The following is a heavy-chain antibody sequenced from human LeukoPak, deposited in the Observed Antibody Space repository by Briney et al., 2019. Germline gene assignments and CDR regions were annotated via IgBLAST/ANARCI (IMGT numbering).Heavy chain of an antibody. CDR2: IYWNDDN. V-gene: IGHV2-5*01. Sequence: ESGPTLVNPXQTLTLTCTFSGFSLSTSGVGVGWIRQPPGKALEWLALIYWNDDNRYSPSLKSRLTITKDTSKNQVVLTMTNMDPVDTATYYCAHGMRSGDIVASFDYWGQGTLVTVSS. CDR1: GFSLSTSGVG. D-gene: IGHD5-12*01. J-gene: IGHJ4*02. CDR3: AHGMRSGDIVASFDY.